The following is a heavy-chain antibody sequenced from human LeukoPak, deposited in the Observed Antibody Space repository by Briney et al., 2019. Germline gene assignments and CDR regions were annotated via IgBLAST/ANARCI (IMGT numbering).Heavy chain of an antibody. D-gene: IGHD3-10*01. CDR3: AKRVAYGSGGSDYFDY. J-gene: IGHJ4*02. CDR2: IYYVGHT. Sequence: GGSLRLSCAASGFTVSSNHLNWVRQAPGKGLDGVSIIYYVGHTFYTASGKGRFTISRDNSKNTLYLPMSSLRAEDTAVYYCAKRVAYGSGGSDYFDYWGQGPLVTVSS. CDR1: GFTVSSNH. V-gene: IGHV3-66*01.